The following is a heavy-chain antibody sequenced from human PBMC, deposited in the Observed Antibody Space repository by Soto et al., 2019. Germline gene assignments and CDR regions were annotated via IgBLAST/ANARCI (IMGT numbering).Heavy chain of an antibody. Sequence: SVKVSCKASGVTFSSYSISCVRQSPLQLLEWMGGIIPIFGTANYAQKFQGRVTITADKSTSTAYMELSSLRSEDTAVYYCARALFTVTPENYYYGMDVWGQGTTVTVSS. CDR3: ARALFTVTPENYYYGMDV. CDR1: GVTFSSYS. CDR2: IIPIFGTA. V-gene: IGHV1-69*06. D-gene: IGHD4-17*01. J-gene: IGHJ6*02.